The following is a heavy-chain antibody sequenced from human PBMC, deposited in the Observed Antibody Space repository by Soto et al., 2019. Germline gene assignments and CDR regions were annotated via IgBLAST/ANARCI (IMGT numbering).Heavy chain of an antibody. D-gene: IGHD3-22*01. J-gene: IGHJ3*02. V-gene: IGHV4-39*01. CDR1: GGSISSSSYY. CDR2: IYYSGST. Sequence: SETMSLTCTVSGGSISSSSYYWGWIRQPPGKGLEWIGSIYYSGSTYYNPSLKSRVTISVDTSKNQFSLKLSSVTAADTAVYYCVAYDSSGYDAFDIWGQGTMVTVSS. CDR3: VAYDSSGYDAFDI.